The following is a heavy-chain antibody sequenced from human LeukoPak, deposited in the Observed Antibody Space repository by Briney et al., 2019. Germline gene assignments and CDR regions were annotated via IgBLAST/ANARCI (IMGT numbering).Heavy chain of an antibody. V-gene: IGHV3-30-3*01. J-gene: IGHJ4*02. CDR1: GFTFSSYA. CDR2: ISYDGSNK. CDR3: ARHITGTPPWDY. Sequence: GGSLRLSCAASGFTFSSYAMHWVRQAPGKGLEWVAVISYDGSNKYYADSVKGRFTISRDNAKNSLYLQMNSLRAEDTAVYYCARHITGTPPWDYWGQGTLVTVSS. D-gene: IGHD1-20*01.